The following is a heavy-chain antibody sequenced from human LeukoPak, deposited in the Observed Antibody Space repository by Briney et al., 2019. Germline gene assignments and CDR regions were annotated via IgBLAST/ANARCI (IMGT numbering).Heavy chain of an antibody. Sequence: GRSLRLSCAASGFTFSSYGVHWVRQAPGKGLEWVAVISYDGSNKYYADSVKGRFTISRDNSKNTLYLQMNSLRAEDTAVYYCAKDYREHYYDSSGYYPDYWGQGTLVTVSS. CDR2: ISYDGSNK. D-gene: IGHD3-22*01. J-gene: IGHJ4*02. V-gene: IGHV3-30*18. CDR3: AKDYREHYYDSSGYYPDY. CDR1: GFTFSSYG.